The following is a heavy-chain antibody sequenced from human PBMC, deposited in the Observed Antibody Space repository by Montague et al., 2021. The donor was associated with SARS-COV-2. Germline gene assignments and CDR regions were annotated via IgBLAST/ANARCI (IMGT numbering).Heavy chain of an antibody. CDR3: ARGADRYYFYGMDV. CDR2: TYHRSKWYN. D-gene: IGHD6-19*01. V-gene: IGHV6-1*01. CDR1: GDSVSSNSVA. Sequence: CAISGDSVSSNSVAWNWNRQSPSSRLDRLGRTYHRSKWYNEYAVSVNSRITINPDTSKNQFSLQVNSVTPEDTAVYYCARGADRYYFYGMDVWGQGTTVTVAS. J-gene: IGHJ6*02.